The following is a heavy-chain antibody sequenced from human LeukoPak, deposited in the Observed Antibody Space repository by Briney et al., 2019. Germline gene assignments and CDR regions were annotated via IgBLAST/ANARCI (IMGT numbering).Heavy chain of an antibody. Sequence: SETLSLTCAVYGGSFSGYYWSWIRQPPAKGLEWIGEINHSGSTNYNPSLKSRVTISVDTSKNQFSLKLSSVTAADTAVSYCAGLLRQCLAPRHYYYYYYMDVGGKGTTVTVSS. CDR3: AGLLRQCLAPRHYYYYYYMDV. CDR2: INHSGST. V-gene: IGHV4-34*01. J-gene: IGHJ6*03. CDR1: GGSFSGYY. D-gene: IGHD6-19*01.